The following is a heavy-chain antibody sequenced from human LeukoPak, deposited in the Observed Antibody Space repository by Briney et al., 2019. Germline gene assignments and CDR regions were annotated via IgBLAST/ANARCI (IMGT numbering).Heavy chain of an antibody. D-gene: IGHD2/OR15-2a*01. CDR1: GFTFSSYE. Sequence: PGGSLRLSCAVSGFTFSSYEMNWVRQAPGKGLEWVSYISSSGSTIYYADSVKGRFTISRDNAKNSLYLQMNSLRAEDTAVYYCARELESQYDYWGQGTLVTVSS. J-gene: IGHJ4*02. V-gene: IGHV3-48*03. CDR3: ARELESQYDY. CDR2: ISSSGSTI.